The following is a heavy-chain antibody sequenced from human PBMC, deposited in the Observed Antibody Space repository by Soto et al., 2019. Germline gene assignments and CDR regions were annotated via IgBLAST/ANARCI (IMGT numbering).Heavy chain of an antibody. Sequence: ASVKVSCKASGYTFTSYGISWVRQAPGQGLEWLGWISAYNGNTNYAQKLQGRVTMTPDTSTSTAYRELRSLRSDDTAVYYCARDLRIAAAGTQDDWFDPWGQGTLVTVSS. CDR3: ARDLRIAAAGTQDDWFDP. J-gene: IGHJ5*02. CDR1: GYTFTSYG. V-gene: IGHV1-18*01. CDR2: ISAYNGNT. D-gene: IGHD6-13*01.